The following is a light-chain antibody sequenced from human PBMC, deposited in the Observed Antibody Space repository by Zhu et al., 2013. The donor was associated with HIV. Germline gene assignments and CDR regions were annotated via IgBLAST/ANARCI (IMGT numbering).Light chain of an antibody. Sequence: DIQMTQSPSTLSASVGDRVTITCRASQRISNWLAWYQQKPGIAPKALIYEASTLHSGVPSRFSGSGSGTEFTLTISSLQPEDFATYYCQQLNSFGPGTKVDIK. CDR3: QQLNS. CDR1: QRISNW. CDR2: EAS. V-gene: IGKV1-5*03. J-gene: IGKJ3*01.